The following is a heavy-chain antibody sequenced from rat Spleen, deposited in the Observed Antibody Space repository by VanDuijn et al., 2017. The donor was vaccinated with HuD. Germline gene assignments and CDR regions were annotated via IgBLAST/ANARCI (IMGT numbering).Heavy chain of an antibody. CDR1: GFTFSNYY. J-gene: IGHJ1*01. D-gene: IGHD4-4*01. CDR3: ARRGNSVYWNFDF. V-gene: IGHV5-25*01. CDR2: ITTGGGNT. Sequence: EVQLVESGGGLVQPGRSMKLSCAASGFTFSNYYMAWVRQAPTKGLEWVASITTGGGNTYYRDSVKGRFIISRDDAQSTLYLQMDSLRSEDTATYYCARRGNSVYWNFDFWGPGTMVTVSS.